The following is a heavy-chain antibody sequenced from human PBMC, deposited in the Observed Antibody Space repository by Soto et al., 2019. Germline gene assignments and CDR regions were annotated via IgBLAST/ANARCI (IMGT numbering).Heavy chain of an antibody. V-gene: IGHV3-15*01. Sequence: GGSLRLSCAVSGLTFTDARMSWVRQAPGKGLEWVGRIKTKGDGGARDYAAPVKGRFTISRDDSKDMLYLQMTGLKTEDTGVYYCTHFYDFWSVWGQGTVVTVSS. CDR2: IKTKGDGGAR. CDR3: THFYDFWSV. J-gene: IGHJ4*02. D-gene: IGHD3-3*01. CDR1: GLTFTDAR.